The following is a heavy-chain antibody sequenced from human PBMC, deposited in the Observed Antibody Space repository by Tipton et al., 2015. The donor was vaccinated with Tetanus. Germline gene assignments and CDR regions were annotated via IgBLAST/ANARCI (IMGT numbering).Heavy chain of an antibody. D-gene: IGHD3-3*01. Sequence: SLRLSCAASGFSLSDYWMSWIRQTPGKGLEWVAYISASGHPISYTDSVKGRFTISTDNTKNHLYLQMNSLRVEDTGLYFCARDNYDSKDFSAYWGQGTLITVSS. V-gene: IGHV3-11*01. J-gene: IGHJ4*02. CDR3: ARDNYDSKDFSAY. CDR2: ISASGHPI. CDR1: GFSLSDYW.